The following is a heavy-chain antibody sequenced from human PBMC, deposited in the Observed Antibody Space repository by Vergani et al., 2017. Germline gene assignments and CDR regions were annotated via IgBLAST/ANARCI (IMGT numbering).Heavy chain of an antibody. Sequence: QLQLQESGPGLVKPSETLSLTCTVSGGSISSSSYYWGWIRQPPGKGLEWIGSIYYSGSTYYNPSLKSRVTISVDTSKNQFSLKLSSVTAADTAVYYCARECGCSGGSRYLDYFDYWGQGTLVTVSS. CDR2: IYYSGST. V-gene: IGHV4-39*07. CDR1: GGSISSSSYY. D-gene: IGHD2-15*01. J-gene: IGHJ4*02. CDR3: ARECGCSGGSRYLDYFDY.